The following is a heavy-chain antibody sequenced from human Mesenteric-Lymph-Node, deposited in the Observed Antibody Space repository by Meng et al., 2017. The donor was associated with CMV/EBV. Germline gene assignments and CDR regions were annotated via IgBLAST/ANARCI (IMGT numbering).Heavy chain of an antibody. J-gene: IGHJ5*02. V-gene: IGHV1-69*02. D-gene: IGHD1-1*01. CDR1: GDPFSRNT. Sequence: GGSLRLSCKASGDPFSRNTFAWVRQAPGQGPEWIGNIITILSFTNYAQNFEGRVTITADRSTNTTYMELRSLRSDDTAVYYCARVRGELERHAFFDPWGQGTLVTVSS. CDR2: IITILSFT. CDR3: ARVRGELERHAFFDP.